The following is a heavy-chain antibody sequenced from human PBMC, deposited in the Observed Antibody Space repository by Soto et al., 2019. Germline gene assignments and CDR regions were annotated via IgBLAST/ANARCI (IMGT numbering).Heavy chain of an antibody. D-gene: IGHD3-16*01. CDR2: IYHSGST. V-gene: IGHV4-4*02. J-gene: IGHJ4*02. Sequence: QVQLQESGPGLVKPSGTLSLTCAVSGGSIISSHWWSWVRQPPGKGLEWIGEIYHSGSTNYNPSHKSRVTKSVDKSKNQFSLKMSAVTAGDTAVYYCAGSGGGEDYWGQGTLVTVSS. CDR3: AGSGGGEDY. CDR1: GGSIISSHW.